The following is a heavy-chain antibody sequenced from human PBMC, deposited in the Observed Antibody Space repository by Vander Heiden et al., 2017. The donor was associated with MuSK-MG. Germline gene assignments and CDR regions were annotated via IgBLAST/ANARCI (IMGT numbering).Heavy chain of an antibody. Sequence: QEQLVESGGGVVQPGRSLRLSCAASGLTFSTYGMHWVRQAPGKGLKWVAVIWYDGSSKYYADSVKGRFTISRDNSKNTLYLQMNSLRAEDTAVYYCARDSMYTSSWDYYYYMDVWGKGTTVTVSS. V-gene: IGHV3-33*01. CDR2: IWYDGSSK. D-gene: IGHD6-13*01. CDR3: ARDSMYTSSWDYYYYMDV. J-gene: IGHJ6*03. CDR1: GLTFSTYG.